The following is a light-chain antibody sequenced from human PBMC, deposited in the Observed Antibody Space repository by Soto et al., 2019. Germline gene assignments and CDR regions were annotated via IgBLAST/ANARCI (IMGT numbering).Light chain of an antibody. CDR2: GAS. Sequence: EIVLTQSPGTLSLSPRERATLSCRASQSVSSSYLAWYQQKPGQAPRLLIYGASSRATGIPDRFSGSGSGTHFTLTISRLEPEDFAVYYCQQYGSSPGTFGPGTKVDIK. V-gene: IGKV3-20*01. CDR3: QQYGSSPGT. J-gene: IGKJ3*01. CDR1: QSVSSSY.